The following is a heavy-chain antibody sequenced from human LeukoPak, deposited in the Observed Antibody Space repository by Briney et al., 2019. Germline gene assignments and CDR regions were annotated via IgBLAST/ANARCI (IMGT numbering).Heavy chain of an antibody. CDR1: GFTFSSYA. CDR3: ARDFYNWNHVFDY. J-gene: IGHJ4*02. D-gene: IGHD1-14*01. V-gene: IGHV3-30-3*01. CDR2: ISYDGSNK. Sequence: GGSLRLSCAASGFTFSSYAMHWVRQAPGKGLEWVAVISYDGSNKYYADSVKGRFTISRDNSKNTLYLQMNSLRAEDSAVYYCARDFYNWNHVFDYWGQGTLVTVSS.